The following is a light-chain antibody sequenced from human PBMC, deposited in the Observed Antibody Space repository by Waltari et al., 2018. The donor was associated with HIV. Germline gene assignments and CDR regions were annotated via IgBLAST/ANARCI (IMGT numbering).Light chain of an antibody. CDR3: ASFTGDNTVI. Sequence: AVTQPASVSGLPGQSTTISCTGDDSDFGLYNFVSWYQQHSGKPPRLILYDVDRRASGVSDRFSGSRSGNTASRTISGRRAEDEGHYYCASFTGDNTVIFGGGTEVTVL. CDR2: DVD. V-gene: IGLV2-14*03. CDR1: DSDFGLYNF. J-gene: IGLJ2*01.